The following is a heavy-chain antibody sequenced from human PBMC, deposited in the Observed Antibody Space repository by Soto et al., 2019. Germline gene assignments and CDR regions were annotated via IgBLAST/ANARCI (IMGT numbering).Heavy chain of an antibody. Sequence: ASVKVSCKASGYTFTSYGISWVRQAPGQGLEWMGWISAYNGNTNYAQKLQGRVTMTTDTSTSTAYMELRSLRSDDTAVYYCARYCSSTSCYEDYYYGMDVWGQGTTVTVSS. CDR3: ARYCSSTSCYEDYYYGMDV. CDR1: GYTFTSYG. D-gene: IGHD2-2*01. V-gene: IGHV1-18*01. CDR2: ISAYNGNT. J-gene: IGHJ6*02.